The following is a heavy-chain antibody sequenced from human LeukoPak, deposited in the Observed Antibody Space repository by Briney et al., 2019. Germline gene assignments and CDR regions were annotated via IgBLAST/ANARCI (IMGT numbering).Heavy chain of an antibody. D-gene: IGHD5-18*01. CDR3: SSSGGYSYGSYYYGMDV. CDR1: GGSISSSNW. J-gene: IGHJ6*02. Sequence: PSGTLSLTCAVSGGSISSSNWWSWVRQPPGKGLEWIGEIYHSGCTNYNPSLKSRVAISVDKSKNQFSLKLSSVTAADTAVYYCSSSGGYSYGSYYYGMDVWGQGTTVTVSS. CDR2: IYHSGCT. V-gene: IGHV4-4*02.